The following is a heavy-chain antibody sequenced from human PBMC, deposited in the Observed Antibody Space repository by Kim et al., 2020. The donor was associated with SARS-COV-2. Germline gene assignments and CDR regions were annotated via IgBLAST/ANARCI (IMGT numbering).Heavy chain of an antibody. V-gene: IGHV1-69*13. Sequence: SVKVSCKASGGTFSSYAISWVRQAPGQGLEWMGGIIPIFGTANYAQKFQGRVTITADESTSTAYMELSSLRSEDTAVYYCASVAGRGWWFDPWGQGTLVTVSS. J-gene: IGHJ5*02. CDR2: IIPIFGTA. CDR1: GGTFSSYA. CDR3: ASVAGRGWWFDP. D-gene: IGHD6-19*01.